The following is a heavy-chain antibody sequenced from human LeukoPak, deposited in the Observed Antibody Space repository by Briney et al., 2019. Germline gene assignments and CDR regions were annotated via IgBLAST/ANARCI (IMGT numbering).Heavy chain of an antibody. Sequence: GGSPRLSCAASGFTFSSYGMHWVRQAPGKGLEWVAFIRYDGSNKYYADSVKGRFTISRDNSKNTLYLQMNSLRAEDTAVYYCAKVRHITMIVVVINNYWGQGTLVTVSS. CDR2: IRYDGSNK. V-gene: IGHV3-30*02. J-gene: IGHJ4*02. D-gene: IGHD3-22*01. CDR3: AKVRHITMIVVVINNY. CDR1: GFTFSSYG.